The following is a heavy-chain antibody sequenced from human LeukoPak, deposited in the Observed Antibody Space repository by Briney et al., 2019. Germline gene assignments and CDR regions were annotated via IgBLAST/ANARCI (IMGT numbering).Heavy chain of an antibody. Sequence: GGSLRLSCAASGFTFSSYGMHWVRQAPGKGLEWVAVIWYDGSNKYYADSVKGRFTISRDNSKNTLYLQMNSLRAEDMAVYYCARDRRGYDSSYFDYWGQGTLVTVSS. CDR2: IWYDGSNK. V-gene: IGHV3-33*01. J-gene: IGHJ4*02. CDR1: GFTFSSYG. CDR3: ARDRRGYDSSYFDY. D-gene: IGHD5-12*01.